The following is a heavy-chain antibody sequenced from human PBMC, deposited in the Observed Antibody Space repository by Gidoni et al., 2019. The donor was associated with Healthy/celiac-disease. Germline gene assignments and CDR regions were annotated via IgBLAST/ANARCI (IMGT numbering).Heavy chain of an antibody. D-gene: IGHD5-18*01. CDR2: IDYSGST. CDR1: GGSLSSGGYY. CDR3: ARGGMVSDYGMDV. V-gene: IGHV4-31*01. Sequence: QLQLHYSGPGLVQPSQTLSLTCPVPGGSLSSGGYYLRWIRQHPGKGMEWIGYIDYSGSTYYNPSLKSLVTISGDTSKNQFSLKLSCGTAEDTAVYYCARGGMVSDYGMDVWGQGTTVTVSS. J-gene: IGHJ6*02.